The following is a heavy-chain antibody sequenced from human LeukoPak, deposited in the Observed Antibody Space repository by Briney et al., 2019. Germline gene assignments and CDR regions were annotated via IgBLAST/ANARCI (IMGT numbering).Heavy chain of an antibody. CDR3: ARGRTWNYNWFDP. CDR1: GYTFTSYD. V-gene: IGHV1-8*01. J-gene: IGHJ5*02. CDR2: MNPNSGNT. D-gene: IGHD1-7*01. Sequence: ASVKVSCKASGYTFTSYDINWVRQATGQGLEWMGWMNPNSGNTGYAQKFQDRVTMTRNTSISTAYMELSSLKSEDTAVYYCARGRTWNYNWFDPWGQGTLVTVSS.